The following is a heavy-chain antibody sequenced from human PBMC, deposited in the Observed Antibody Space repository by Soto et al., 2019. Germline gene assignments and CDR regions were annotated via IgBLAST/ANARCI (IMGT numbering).Heavy chain of an antibody. CDR2: IDSSGEK. V-gene: IGHV2-26*01. CDR3: ARRHLAVAVSPWFDP. CDR1: GLSITDSEMG. J-gene: IGHJ5*02. Sequence: QVTLKESGPVLVNPTETLTLRCTVSGLSITDSEMGVSWIRQPPGQPLEWLAHIDSSGEKSYRTFLKSRLAISKDTSKCQIVLTMTSMDPADTATYYCARRHLAVAVSPWFDPWGQGIPVTVSS. D-gene: IGHD6-19*01.